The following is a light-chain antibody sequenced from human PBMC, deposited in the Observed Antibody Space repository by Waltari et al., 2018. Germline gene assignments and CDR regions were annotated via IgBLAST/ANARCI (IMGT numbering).Light chain of an antibody. J-gene: IGKJ2*01. Sequence: DIQITQSPPTLSASVGDRVTITCRASQSISTWLALYEPKPGKAPKVLIYMASTLETGVPSRFSGSGSGTEFTLTISSLQPDDFATYFCQQYKSYSYTFGQGTKLEIK. CDR1: QSISTW. CDR3: QQYKSYSYT. V-gene: IGKV1-5*03. CDR2: MAS.